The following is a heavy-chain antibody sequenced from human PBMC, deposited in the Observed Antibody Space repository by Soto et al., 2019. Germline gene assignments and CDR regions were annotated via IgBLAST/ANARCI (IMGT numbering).Heavy chain of an antibody. CDR1: GDSVSSNSAA. D-gene: IGHD3-9*01. Sequence: SQTLSLTCAISGDSVSSNSAAWNWIRQSPSRGLEWLGRTYYRSKWYNDYAVSVKSRITINPDTSKSQFSLQLNSVTPEDTAVYYCARGGYDILTGYSGYYYYGMDVWGQGTTVTVSS. CDR3: ARGGYDILTGYSGYYYYGMDV. V-gene: IGHV6-1*01. J-gene: IGHJ6*02. CDR2: TYYRSKWYN.